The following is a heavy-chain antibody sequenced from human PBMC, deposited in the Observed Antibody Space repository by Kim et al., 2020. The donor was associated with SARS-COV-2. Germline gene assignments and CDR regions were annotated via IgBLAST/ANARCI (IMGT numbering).Heavy chain of an antibody. Sequence: SVKGRFTISRDNSKNTLYLQMNSLRAEDTAVYYCAKDDQPVVFNYYGMDVWGQGTTVTVSS. J-gene: IGHJ6*02. CDR3: AKDDQPVVFNYYGMDV. D-gene: IGHD2-15*01. V-gene: IGHV3-23*01.